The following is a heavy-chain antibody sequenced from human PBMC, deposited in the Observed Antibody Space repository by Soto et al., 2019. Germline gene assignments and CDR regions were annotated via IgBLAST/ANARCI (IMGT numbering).Heavy chain of an antibody. CDR1: GFAFSSNA. Sequence: GGSLRLSCAAPGFAFSSNALSWVRQAPGKGLEWVSAISGSGDNTYYTDSVKGRFTISRDNPKNALYLQMNSLRAEDTAVYYCAKVVGGAGTDXWGQGTLVTVSS. D-gene: IGHD6-19*01. CDR3: AKVVGGAGTDX. CDR2: ISGSGDNT. J-gene: IGHJ4*02. V-gene: IGHV3-23*01.